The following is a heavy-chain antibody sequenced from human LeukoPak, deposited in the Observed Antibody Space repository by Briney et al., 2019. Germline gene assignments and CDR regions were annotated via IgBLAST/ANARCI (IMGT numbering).Heavy chain of an antibody. CDR2: IWHDGSNK. CDR3: ARDRSSGAFDY. D-gene: IGHD2-15*01. J-gene: IGHJ4*02. V-gene: IGHV3-33*01. Sequence: GWSLRLSCAASGFTFSIYGMHWVRQAPGRGLESVAIIWHDGSNKYYADSVKGRFTISRDNSKNTLDLQMNSLRAEDTAVYYCARDRSSGAFDYWGQGTLVTVSS. CDR1: GFTFSIYG.